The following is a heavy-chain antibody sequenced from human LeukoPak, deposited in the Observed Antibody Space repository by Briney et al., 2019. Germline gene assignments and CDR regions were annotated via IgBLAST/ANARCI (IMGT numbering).Heavy chain of an antibody. V-gene: IGHV3-21*04. D-gene: IGHD1-26*01. J-gene: IGHJ6*02. CDR2: ISSSSSYI. Sequence: GESLRLSCAASGFTFSSYSMNWVRQAPGKGLEWVSSISSSSSYIYYADSVKGRFTISRDNSKNSLYLQMNSLRTEDTALYYCAKDAGTNSYYYYYGMDVWGQGTTVTVSS. CDR3: AKDAGTNSYYYYYGMDV. CDR1: GFTFSSYS.